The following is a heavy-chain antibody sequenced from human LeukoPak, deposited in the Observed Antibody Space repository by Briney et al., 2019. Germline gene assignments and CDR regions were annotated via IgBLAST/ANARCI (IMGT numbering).Heavy chain of an antibody. Sequence: GGSLRLSCAASGFTVSSKYVSWVRQAPGKGLEWVSVIYSDGSTYYTDSVKGRFIISRDNSKDTLYLQMNSLRAEDTAVYYCARVVAVAGIYYFDYWGQGTLVTVSS. V-gene: IGHV3-53*01. CDR2: IYSDGST. CDR3: ARVVAVAGIYYFDY. D-gene: IGHD6-19*01. CDR1: GFTVSSKY. J-gene: IGHJ4*02.